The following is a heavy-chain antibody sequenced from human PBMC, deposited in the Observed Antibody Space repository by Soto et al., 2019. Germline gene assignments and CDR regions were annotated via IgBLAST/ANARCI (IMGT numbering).Heavy chain of an antibody. CDR2: IYPDDSDI. CDR1: GYSFNTYW. D-gene: IGHD2-21*01. Sequence: GESLKISCKGSGYSFNTYWIGWVRQMPGKGLEWMGVIYPDDSDIRYSPSFQGQVTISADKSISTAYLQWSSLKASDSGIYYCARRTGLLYSDWGQETLVTVSS. V-gene: IGHV5-51*01. J-gene: IGHJ4*02. CDR3: ARRTGLLYSD.